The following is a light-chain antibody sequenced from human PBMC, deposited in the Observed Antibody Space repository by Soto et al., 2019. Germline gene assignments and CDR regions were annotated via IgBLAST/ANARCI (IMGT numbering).Light chain of an antibody. CDR1: QDISNY. J-gene: IGKJ4*01. CDR3: QQYDDLPLT. V-gene: IGKV1-33*01. Sequence: DIQMTQSPSSLSASVGDRVTITCQASQDISNYLNWYQQKPGKAPKLLIYDAYSLETGVPSRFSGSGSGTDFTFTISSLRPEDIGTYFCQQYDDLPLTFGGGTKVEIK. CDR2: DAY.